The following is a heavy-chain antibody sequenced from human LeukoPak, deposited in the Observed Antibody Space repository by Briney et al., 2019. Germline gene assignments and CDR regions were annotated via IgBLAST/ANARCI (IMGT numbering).Heavy chain of an antibody. V-gene: IGHV4-31*03. CDR3: ARDHGATYFDY. CDR2: IYYSGST. J-gene: IGHJ4*02. Sequence: KTSETLSLTCTVSGGSISSGGYYWSWIRQHPGKGLEWIGYIYYSGSTYYNPSLKSRVTISVDTSKNQFSLKLSSVTAADTAVYYCARDHGATYFDYWGRGTLVTVSS. CDR1: GGSISSGGYY. D-gene: IGHD5-12*01.